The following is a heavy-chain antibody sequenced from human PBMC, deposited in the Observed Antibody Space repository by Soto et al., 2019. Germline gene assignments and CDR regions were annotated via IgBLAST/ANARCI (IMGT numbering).Heavy chain of an antibody. Sequence: PGGSLRLSCATSGFILSDCAMNWVRQAPGKGLEWVSYISSSSSVIDYADSVKGRFNVSRDNARNSLYLQMNSLRAEDTAVYYCARDLSWGSNWYYYMDVWGKGTTVTVSS. V-gene: IGHV3-48*01. J-gene: IGHJ6*03. CDR2: ISSSSSVI. CDR1: GFILSDCA. CDR3: ARDLSWGSNWYYYMDV. D-gene: IGHD7-27*01.